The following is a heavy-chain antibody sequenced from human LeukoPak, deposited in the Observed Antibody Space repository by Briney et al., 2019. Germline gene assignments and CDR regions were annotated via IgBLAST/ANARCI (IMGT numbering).Heavy chain of an antibody. V-gene: IGHV1-46*01. D-gene: IGHD3-3*01. CDR3: ARGGSALRFLEWLPDPNWFDP. Sequence: ASVKVSCKASGYTFTSYYMHWVRQAPGQGLEWMGIINPSGSSTSYAQKFQGRVTMTRNTSISTAYMELSSLRSEDTAVYYCARGGSALRFLEWLPDPNWFDPWGQGTLVTVSS. J-gene: IGHJ5*02. CDR1: GYTFTSYY. CDR2: INPSGSST.